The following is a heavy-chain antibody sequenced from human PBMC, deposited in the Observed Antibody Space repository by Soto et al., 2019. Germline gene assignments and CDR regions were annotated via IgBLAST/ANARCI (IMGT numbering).Heavy chain of an antibody. CDR2: IKSETDGGTT. J-gene: IGHJ4*02. CDR1: GLTFSNAW. V-gene: IGHV3-15*01. Sequence: EVQLVESGGGLEKPGGSLRLSCAASGLTFSNAWMRWVRQAPGKGLEWVGRIKSETDGGTTDYAAPVKGRFTISRDDSKTTLFLQMNTLKTEDTAVYYCTTAPGGARELSLGDYWGQGTLVTVSS. CDR3: TTAPGGARELSLGDY. D-gene: IGHD3-16*02.